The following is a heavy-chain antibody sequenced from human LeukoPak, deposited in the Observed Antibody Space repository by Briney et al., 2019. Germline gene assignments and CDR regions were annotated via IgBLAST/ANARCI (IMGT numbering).Heavy chain of an antibody. D-gene: IGHD1-26*01. Sequence: PSETLSLTCTVSGGSISSYYWSWIRQPPGKGLEWIGYIHYSGSTNYNPSLKSRVTISVDTSKNQFSLKLSSVTAADTAVYYCAALGSYYALDYWGQGTLVTVSS. V-gene: IGHV4-59*08. CDR2: IHYSGST. J-gene: IGHJ4*02. CDR1: GGSISSYY. CDR3: AALGSYYALDY.